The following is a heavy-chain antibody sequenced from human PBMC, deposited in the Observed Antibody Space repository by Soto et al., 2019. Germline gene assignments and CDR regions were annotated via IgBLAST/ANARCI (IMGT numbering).Heavy chain of an antibody. CDR1: GFTFSSYA. CDR3: AKDRERVGIVVVPAAADY. Sequence: EVQLLESGGGLVQPGGSLRLSCAASGFTFSSYAMSWVRQAPGKGLEWVSAISGSGGSTYYADSVKGRFTISRDNSKNTLYLQMNSLRAEDTAVYYCAKDRERVGIVVVPAAADYWGQGTLVTVS. J-gene: IGHJ4*02. D-gene: IGHD2-2*01. CDR2: ISGSGGST. V-gene: IGHV3-23*01.